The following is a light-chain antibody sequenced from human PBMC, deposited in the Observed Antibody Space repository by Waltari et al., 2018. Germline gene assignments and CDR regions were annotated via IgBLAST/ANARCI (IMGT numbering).Light chain of an antibody. CDR3: QQCNSYSVYT. CDR1: QSIGNW. J-gene: IGKJ2*01. V-gene: IGKV1-5*03. CDR2: KAS. Sequence: DVQMTQSPSTLSASVGGRVTITCRASQSIGNWLAWYQQKPGKAPKLLIYKASTSASGVPSRFIGSLSGTDFTLTISSLQPDDFATYYCQQCNSYSVYTFGQGTKLEIK.